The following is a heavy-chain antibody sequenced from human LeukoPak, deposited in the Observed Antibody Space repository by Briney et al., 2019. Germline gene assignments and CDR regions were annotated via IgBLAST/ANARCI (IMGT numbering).Heavy chain of an antibody. D-gene: IGHD2-15*01. Sequence: GGSLRLSCAASGFTFSSYAMSWVRQAPGKGLEWVSAISGSGGSTYYADSVKGRFTISRDNSKNTLYLQMNSLRAEDTAVYYWAKNQQNLVVVAATLTSYDSSVVGTLDYWGQGPWSPSPQ. CDR1: GFTFSSYA. V-gene: IGHV3-23*01. CDR3: AKNQQNLVVVAATLTSYDSSVVGTLDY. CDR2: ISGSGGST. J-gene: IGHJ4*02.